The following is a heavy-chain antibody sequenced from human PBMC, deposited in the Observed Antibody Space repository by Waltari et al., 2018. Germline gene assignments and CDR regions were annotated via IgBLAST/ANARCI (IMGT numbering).Heavy chain of an antibody. Sequence: EVQLVESGGGVVRPGGSLRLSCAASGFTFDDYGMSWVRQAPGKGLEWVSGINWNGGSTGYADSVKGRFTISRDNAKNSLYLQMNSLRAEDTALYYCARATPSFYGDYVPYYFDYWGQGTLVTVSS. V-gene: IGHV3-20*04. CDR3: ARATPSFYGDYVPYYFDY. D-gene: IGHD4-17*01. J-gene: IGHJ4*02. CDR1: GFTFDDYG. CDR2: INWNGGST.